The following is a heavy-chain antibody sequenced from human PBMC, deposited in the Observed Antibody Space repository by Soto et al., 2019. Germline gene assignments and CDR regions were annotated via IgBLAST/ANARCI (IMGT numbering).Heavy chain of an antibody. J-gene: IGHJ2*01. CDR1: GGSVNSGGYY. D-gene: IGHD4-4*01. CDR3: ARVNYEDWYFDL. CDR2: IYYGGST. Sequence: SETLSLTCTVSGGSVNSGGYYWSWIRQHPGKGLEWIGYIYYGGSTYYNPSLKSRVTISVDTSKNQFSLKLSSVTAADTAVYFCARVNYEDWYFDLWGRGTLVTVSS. V-gene: IGHV4-31*03.